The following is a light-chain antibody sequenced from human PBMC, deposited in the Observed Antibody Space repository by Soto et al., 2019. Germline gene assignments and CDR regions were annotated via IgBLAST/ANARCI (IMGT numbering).Light chain of an antibody. Sequence: SALPQPASLSGFPGQSITISCTRTSSDVGGYNYVSWYQHHPGKAPKLMIFDVSNRPSGVSNRFSGSKSGNTASLTISGLQPEDEADYYCSSYTTSNTRQIVFGTGTKVTVL. CDR3: SSYTTSNTRQIV. CDR1: SSDVGGYNY. CDR2: DVS. V-gene: IGLV2-14*03. J-gene: IGLJ1*01.